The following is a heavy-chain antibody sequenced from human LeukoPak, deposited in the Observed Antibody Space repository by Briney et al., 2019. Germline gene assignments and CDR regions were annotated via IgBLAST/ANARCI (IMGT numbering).Heavy chain of an antibody. CDR3: ARGIVVSGWWEFNWFDP. V-gene: IGHV3-48*01. D-gene: IGHD1-26*01. CDR1: GFTFRTYS. Sequence: GGSLRLSCVASGFTFRTYSMNWVRQAPGKGLEWVSYISSSSTTIYYADSMKGRFTISRDNAKNSLYLQMNSLRAEDTAVYYCARGIVVSGWWEFNWFDPWGQGTLVTVSS. J-gene: IGHJ5*02. CDR2: ISSSSTTI.